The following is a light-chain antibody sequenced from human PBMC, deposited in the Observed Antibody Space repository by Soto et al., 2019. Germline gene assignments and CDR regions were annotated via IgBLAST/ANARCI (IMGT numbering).Light chain of an antibody. CDR3: QQYGSSPGT. Sequence: EIVLTRSPGTLSLSRGERATLSCRASQSVSSSYLAWYQQKPGQAPRLLIYGASSRATGIPDRFSGSGSGTDFTLTISRLEPEDFAVYYCQQYGSSPGTFGQGTKVE. CDR1: QSVSSSY. V-gene: IGKV3-20*01. J-gene: IGKJ1*01. CDR2: GAS.